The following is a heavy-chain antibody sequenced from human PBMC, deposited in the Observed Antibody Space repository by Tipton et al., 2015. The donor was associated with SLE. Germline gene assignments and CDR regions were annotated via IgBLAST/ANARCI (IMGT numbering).Heavy chain of an antibody. Sequence: QLVQSGAAVEKPGSSVRVFCKASGGSFSSYTISWVRQAPGQGLEWMGWISVYSGNTKFAQKFQDRVTVTTDTSTSTAYMDLRSLRSDDTAVYYCARVVGEKYLGYCDLWGRGTLVSVSS. CDR2: ISVYSGNT. D-gene: IGHD1-26*01. V-gene: IGHV1-18*01. CDR1: GGSFSSYT. CDR3: ARVVGEKYLGYCDL. J-gene: IGHJ2*01.